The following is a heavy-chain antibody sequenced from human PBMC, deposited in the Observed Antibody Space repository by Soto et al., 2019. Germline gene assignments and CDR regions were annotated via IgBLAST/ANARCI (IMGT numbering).Heavy chain of an antibody. V-gene: IGHV3-23*01. CDR2: ISGISGRT. CDR3: AKQRKYRAYYYPMDV. Sequence: QLLESGGGLVQPGGSLRLSCVASGFTFSSYGMSWVRQAPGKGLEWVAGISGISGRTDYADSVKGRFTISRDNSNNILYLQLNSLRAEDTAIYYCAKQRKYRAYYYPMDVWGQGATVTVSS. J-gene: IGHJ6*02. CDR1: GFTFSSYG. D-gene: IGHD5-18*01.